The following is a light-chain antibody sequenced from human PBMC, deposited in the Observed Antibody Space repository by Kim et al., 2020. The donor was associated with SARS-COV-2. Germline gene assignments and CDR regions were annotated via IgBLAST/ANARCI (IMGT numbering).Light chain of an antibody. J-gene: IGLJ2*01. Sequence: SSELTQDPAVSVALGQTVRITCQGDSLRTYYGSWYQLKPGQAPILVSYGTNNRPSGIPDRFSGSSSGNTASLTITGAQAEDEADYYCNSRDSSANHGVFGGGTQLTVL. V-gene: IGLV3-19*01. CDR2: GTN. CDR1: SLRTYY. CDR3: NSRDSSANHGV.